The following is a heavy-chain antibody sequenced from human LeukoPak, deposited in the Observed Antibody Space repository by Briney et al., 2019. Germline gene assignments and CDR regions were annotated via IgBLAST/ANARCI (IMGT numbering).Heavy chain of an antibody. Sequence: GGSLRLSCAASGFAFSSYWMHWVRQAPGKGLVWVSRINSDGSNSIYGDSVKGRFTISRDNAKNTLYLQLSGLRADDTAVYYCARGGGDHAFDIWGQGTMVTVSS. CDR2: INSDGSNS. V-gene: IGHV3-74*01. J-gene: IGHJ3*02. CDR1: GFAFSSYW. CDR3: ARGGGDHAFDI. D-gene: IGHD3-16*01.